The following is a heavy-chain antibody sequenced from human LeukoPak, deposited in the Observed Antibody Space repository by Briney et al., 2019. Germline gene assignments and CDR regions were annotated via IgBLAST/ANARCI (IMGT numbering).Heavy chain of an antibody. D-gene: IGHD3-22*01. V-gene: IGHV3-21*04. CDR2: ISSSSSYI. CDR1: GFTFSSYS. J-gene: IGHJ4*02. CDR3: ARESGYDSSDYYQQLIDY. Sequence: GGSLRLSCAASGFTFSSYSMNWVRQAPGKGLEWVSSISSSSSYIYYADSVKGRFTISRDNAKNSLYLQMNSLRAEDTAVYYCARESGYDSSDYYQQLIDYWGQGTLVTVSS.